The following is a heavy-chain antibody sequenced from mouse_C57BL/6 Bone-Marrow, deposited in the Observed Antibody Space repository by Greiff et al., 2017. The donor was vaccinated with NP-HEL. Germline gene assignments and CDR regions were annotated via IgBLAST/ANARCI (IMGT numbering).Heavy chain of an antibody. CDR1: GFNIKDYY. CDR3: AREDY. J-gene: IGHJ2*01. Sequence: VQLQQSGAELVKPGASVKLSCTASGFNIKDYYMHWVKQRTEQGLEWIGEIYPRSGNTYYNEKFKGKATLTADKSSSTAYMELRSLTSEDSAVYFCAREDYWGQGTTLTVSS. CDR2: IYPRSGNT. V-gene: IGHV1-81*01.